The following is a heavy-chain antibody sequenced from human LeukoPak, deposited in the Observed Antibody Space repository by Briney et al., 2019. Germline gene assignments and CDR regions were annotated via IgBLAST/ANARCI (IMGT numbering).Heavy chain of an antibody. Sequence: PSETLSLTCTVFSGSISSYYWSWIRQPPGKELEWIGYIYYSGSTNYNPSLKSRVTISVDTSKNQFSLKLSSVTAADTAVYFCARVYYGRTYDYWYFDLWGRGTLVTVSS. CDR1: SGSISSYY. J-gene: IGHJ2*01. D-gene: IGHD3-10*01. CDR3: ARVYYGRTYDYWYFDL. V-gene: IGHV4-59*01. CDR2: IYYSGST.